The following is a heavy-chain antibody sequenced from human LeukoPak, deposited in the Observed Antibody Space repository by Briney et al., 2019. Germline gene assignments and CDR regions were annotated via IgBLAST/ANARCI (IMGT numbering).Heavy chain of an antibody. V-gene: IGHV1-18*01. Sequence: ASVKVSCKTSGYTFSMYGFSWVRQAPGQALEWIGWIGVFNGNRNYAKSVQGRITLTADTSTNTTYMELRSLTSDDTAVYFCGRDWDWHVQFWGQGTLITVSS. J-gene: IGHJ4*02. CDR2: IGVFNGNR. D-gene: IGHD1-26*01. CDR1: GYTFSMYG. CDR3: GRDWDWHVQF.